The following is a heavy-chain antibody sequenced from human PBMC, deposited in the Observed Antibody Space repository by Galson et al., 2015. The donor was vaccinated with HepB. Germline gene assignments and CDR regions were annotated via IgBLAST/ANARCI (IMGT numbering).Heavy chain of an antibody. V-gene: IGHV7-4-1*02. CDR1: GYTFTSYA. D-gene: IGHD6-19*01. CDR2: INTNTGNP. CDR3: TRRICSASSGWCMSDAFDI. J-gene: IGHJ3*02. Sequence: SVKVSCKASGYTFTSYAMNWVRQAPGQGLEWMGWINTNTGNPTYAQGFTGRFVFSLDTSVSTAYLQISSLKAEDTAVYYCTRRICSASSGWCMSDAFDIWGQGTMVTVSS.